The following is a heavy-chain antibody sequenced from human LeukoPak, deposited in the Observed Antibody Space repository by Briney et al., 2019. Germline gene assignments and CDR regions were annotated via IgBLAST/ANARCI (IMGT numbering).Heavy chain of an antibody. CDR2: IRSKAYGGTT. D-gene: IGHD3-22*01. V-gene: IGHV3-49*03. CDR1: GFTFGDYA. J-gene: IGHJ4*02. Sequence: GGSLRLSCTASGFTFGDYAMSWFRQAPGKGLEWVGFIRSKAYGGTTEYAASVKGRFTISRDDSKSIAYLQMNSLKTEDTAVYYCTRVKTEGYYDSNGYPDYWGQGTLVTVSS. CDR3: TRVKTEGYYDSNGYPDY.